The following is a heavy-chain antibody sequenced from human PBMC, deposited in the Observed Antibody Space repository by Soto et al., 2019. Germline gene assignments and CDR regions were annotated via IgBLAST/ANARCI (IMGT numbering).Heavy chain of an antibody. J-gene: IGHJ5*02. Sequence: QVQLVQSGAEVKKPGASVKVSCKASGYTFTSSDINWVRQATGQGLEWMGWMNPNSGNTGDAQKFQGRVTMTRNTSCSTAYMELSSLKSEDTAVYYCARGPRITIFLVVIMNGWFEPWGQGTLVTVSS. CDR2: MNPNSGNT. CDR3: ARGPRITIFLVVIMNGWFEP. CDR1: GYTFTSSD. D-gene: IGHD3-3*01. V-gene: IGHV1-8*01.